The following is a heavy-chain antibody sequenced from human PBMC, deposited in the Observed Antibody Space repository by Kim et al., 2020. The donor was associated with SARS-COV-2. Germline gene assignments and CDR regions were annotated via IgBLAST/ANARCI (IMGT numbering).Heavy chain of an antibody. CDR3: ARDRIAVAGTYYYYYGMDV. D-gene: IGHD6-19*01. V-gene: IGHV3-30*07. Sequence: GRFTISRDNSKNTLDLQMNSLRAEDTAVYYCARDRIAVAGTYYYYYGMDVWGQGTTVTVSS. J-gene: IGHJ6*02.